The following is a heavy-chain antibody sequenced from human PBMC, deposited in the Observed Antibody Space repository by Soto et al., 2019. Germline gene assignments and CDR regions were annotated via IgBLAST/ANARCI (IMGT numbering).Heavy chain of an antibody. D-gene: IGHD3-9*01. Sequence: SETLSLTCTVSGGSISSSSYYWGWIRQPPGKGLEWIGSIYYSGSTYYNPSLKSRVTISVDTSKNQFSLKLSSVTAADTAVYYCARPEPSDILTGYYGYWGQGTLVTVSS. V-gene: IGHV4-39*01. CDR1: GGSISSSSYY. J-gene: IGHJ4*02. CDR2: IYYSGST. CDR3: ARPEPSDILTGYYGY.